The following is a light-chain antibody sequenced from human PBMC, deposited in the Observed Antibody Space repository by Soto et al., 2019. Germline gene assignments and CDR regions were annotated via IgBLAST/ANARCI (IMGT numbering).Light chain of an antibody. CDR1: QSVSRSD. CDR2: GAS. V-gene: IGKV3-20*01. J-gene: IGKJ2*01. CDR3: QQYGSSPPMYT. Sequence: EIVLTQSPGTLSLSPGERATLSCRASQSVSRSDLAWYQQKPGQATRLLIYGASSRATGIPDRFSGSGSGKDFTITISRLEPEDFAVYYCQQYGSSPPMYTFGQGTKLELK.